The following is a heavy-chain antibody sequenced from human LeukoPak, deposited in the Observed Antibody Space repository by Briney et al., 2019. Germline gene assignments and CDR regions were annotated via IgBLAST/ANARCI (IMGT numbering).Heavy chain of an antibody. CDR2: ISSSGSTI. CDR3: AKGGKYCSSTSCWFYFDY. V-gene: IGHV3-11*04. J-gene: IGHJ4*02. CDR1: GFTFSDYY. D-gene: IGHD2-2*01. Sequence: PGGSLRLSCAASGFTFSDYYMSWIRQAPGKGLEWVSYISSSGSTIYYADSVKGRFTISRDNAKNSLYLQMNSLRAEDTAVYYCAKGGKYCSSTSCWFYFDYWGQGTLVTVSS.